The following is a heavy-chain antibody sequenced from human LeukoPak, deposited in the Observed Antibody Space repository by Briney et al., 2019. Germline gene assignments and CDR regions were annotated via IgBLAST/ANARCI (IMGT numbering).Heavy chain of an antibody. D-gene: IGHD1-14*01. CDR3: ARDDLTGCFDY. J-gene: IGHJ4*03. Sequence: ASVKVSCKASGYTFTSYYMHWVRQAPGQGLEWMGIINPSGGSTSYAQKFQGRVTMTRDTSTCTVYMELSSLRSEDTAVYYCARDDLTGCFDYWGQGTTVTVSS. CDR2: INPSGGST. CDR1: GYTFTSYY. V-gene: IGHV1-46*01.